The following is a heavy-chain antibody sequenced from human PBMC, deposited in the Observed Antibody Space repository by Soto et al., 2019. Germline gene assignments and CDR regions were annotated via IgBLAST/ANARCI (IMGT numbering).Heavy chain of an antibody. CDR1: GFSFSISP. D-gene: IGHD3-9*01. J-gene: IGHJ4*02. CDR2: ISYGGTNK. V-gene: IGHV3-30-3*01. CDR3: AREPKTSGGQDWAFNYFDS. Sequence: QVQLVESGGGVVQPGRSLRLSCAASGFSFSISPMHWVRQAPGKGPEWVALISYGGTNKFYADSVKGRFTISRDNSKSPLYLQVDSLRPEDAAVYYCAREPKTSGGQDWAFNYFDSWGQGTLVTVSS.